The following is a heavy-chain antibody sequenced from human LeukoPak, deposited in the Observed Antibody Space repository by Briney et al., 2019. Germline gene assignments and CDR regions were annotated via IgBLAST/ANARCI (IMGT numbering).Heavy chain of an antibody. V-gene: IGHV3-9*01. J-gene: IGHJ6*02. CDR2: ISWNSGSI. CDR1: GFTFDDYA. D-gene: IGHD3-22*01. Sequence: GRSLRLPCAASGFTFDDYAMHWVRQAPGKGLEWVSGISWNSGSIGYADSVKGRFTISRDNAKNSLYLQMNSLRAEDTALYYCAKDIRYYDSSGYSPEWYYYYGMDVWGQGTTVTVSS. CDR3: AKDIRYYDSSGYSPEWYYYYGMDV.